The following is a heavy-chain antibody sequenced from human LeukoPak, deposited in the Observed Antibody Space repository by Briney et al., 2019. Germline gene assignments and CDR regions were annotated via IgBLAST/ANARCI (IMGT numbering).Heavy chain of an antibody. CDR3: TREDNWYFDL. V-gene: IGHV3-21*05. CDR2: VSTDSTYT. Sequence: SLGSLRLSCAASGFTFSSYNMNWIRQAPGKGLEWLSYVSTDSTYTNYADSVKGRFTISRDNAKSSLYLQLNSLTAEDTAVYYCTREDNWYFDLWGRGTLVTVSS. CDR1: GFTFSSYN. J-gene: IGHJ2*01.